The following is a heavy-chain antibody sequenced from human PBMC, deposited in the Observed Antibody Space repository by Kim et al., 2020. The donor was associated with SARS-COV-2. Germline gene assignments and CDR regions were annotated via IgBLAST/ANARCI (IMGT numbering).Heavy chain of an antibody. D-gene: IGHD3-10*01. CDR2: ISYDGSNK. CDR3: ARGGVLLWFGELLGEGTFDY. Sequence: GGSLRLSCAASGFTFSSYGMHWVRQAPGKGLEWVAVISYDGSNKYYADSVKGRFTISRDNSKNTLYLQMNSLRAEDTAVYYCARGGVLLWFGELLGEGTFDYWGQRTLVTVSS. CDR1: GFTFSSYG. V-gene: IGHV3-33*05. J-gene: IGHJ4*02.